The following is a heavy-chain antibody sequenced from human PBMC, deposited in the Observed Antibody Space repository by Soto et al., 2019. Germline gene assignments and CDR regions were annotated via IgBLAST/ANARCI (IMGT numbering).Heavy chain of an antibody. CDR1: GFTFSSYG. Sequence: QVQLVESGGGVVQPGRSLRLSCAASGFTFSSYGMHWVRQAPGKGLEWVAVISYDGSNKYYADSVKGRFTISRDKSKNTLYLQMNILRAEDTAVYYCAKEHDIYGDYGPSDYWGQGTLVTVSS. J-gene: IGHJ4*02. V-gene: IGHV3-30*18. D-gene: IGHD4-17*01. CDR3: AKEHDIYGDYGPSDY. CDR2: ISYDGSNK.